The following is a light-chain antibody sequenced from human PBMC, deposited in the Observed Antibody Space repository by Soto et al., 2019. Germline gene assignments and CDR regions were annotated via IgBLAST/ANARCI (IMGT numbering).Light chain of an antibody. V-gene: IGKV3-15*01. Sequence: ERVSTQYTATLSVSPRERPTLSCRPSQSVSIKLAWYQQKPGQAPRLLIYDTSTRATGIPARFSGSGSGTEFTLTISSLQSEDFAVYYCQQYNNWPSITFGQGTRLEF. CDR3: QQYNNWPSIT. CDR1: QSVSIK. J-gene: IGKJ5*01. CDR2: DTS.